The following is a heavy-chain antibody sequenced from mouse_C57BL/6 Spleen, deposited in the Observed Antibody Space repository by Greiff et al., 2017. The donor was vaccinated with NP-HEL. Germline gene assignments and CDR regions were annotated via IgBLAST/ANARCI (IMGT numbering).Heavy chain of an antibody. D-gene: IGHD1-1*01. Sequence: QVQLQQSGAELVRPGTSVKMSCKASGYTFTNYWIGWAKQRPGHGLEWIGDIYPGGGYTNYNEKFKGKATLTADQSSSTAYMQVSSLASEDAAIYYCAREATVVAEDWYFDVWGTGTTVTVSS. J-gene: IGHJ1*03. CDR3: AREATVVAEDWYFDV. V-gene: IGHV1-63*01. CDR2: IYPGGGYT. CDR1: GYTFTNYW.